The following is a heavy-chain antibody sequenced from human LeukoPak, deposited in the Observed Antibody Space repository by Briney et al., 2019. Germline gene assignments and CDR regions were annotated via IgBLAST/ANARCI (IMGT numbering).Heavy chain of an antibody. D-gene: IGHD5-18*01. J-gene: IGHJ4*02. Sequence: PSETLSLTCAVSGYSISSSNWWGWIRQPPGKGLEWIGYIYYSGSTNYKPSRKSRVTIPVDTSKNQFSLKLRSVTAADTAVYYCAREIGGYTYGYVPREVSYYFDYWGQGTLVTVSS. CDR3: AREIGGYTYGYVPREVSYYFDY. CDR1: GYSISSSNW. CDR2: IYYSGST. V-gene: IGHV4-28*03.